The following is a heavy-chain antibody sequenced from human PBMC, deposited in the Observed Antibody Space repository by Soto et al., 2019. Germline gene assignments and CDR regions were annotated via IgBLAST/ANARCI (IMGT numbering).Heavy chain of an antibody. V-gene: IGHV1-69*13. CDR2: IIPIFGTA. Sequence: SVKVSCKASGGTFSSYAISWVRQAPGQGLEWMGGIIPIFGTANYAQKFQGRVTITADESTSTAYMELSSLRSEDTAVYYCAREPLVVPHALAEDLGLESSGMDVWGQGTTVTVSS. J-gene: IGHJ6*02. CDR3: AREPLVVPHALAEDLGLESSGMDV. D-gene: IGHD2-15*01. CDR1: GGTFSSYA.